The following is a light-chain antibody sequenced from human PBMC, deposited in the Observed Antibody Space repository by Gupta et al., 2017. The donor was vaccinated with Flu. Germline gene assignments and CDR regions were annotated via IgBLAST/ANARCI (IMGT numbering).Light chain of an antibody. J-gene: IGKJ1*01. CDR2: WAS. V-gene: IGKV4-1*01. CDR1: QSVFYTSNNKNC. CDR3: QQDYNIPRT. Sequence: DIVMTQFPESLAVSLGERATINCRSSQSVFYTSNNKNCLAWYQQKPGQPPKLLVYWASTRESGVPDRFSGSGSGTDFTLTISSLQAEDVAVYYCQQDYNIPRTFGQGTKVEIK.